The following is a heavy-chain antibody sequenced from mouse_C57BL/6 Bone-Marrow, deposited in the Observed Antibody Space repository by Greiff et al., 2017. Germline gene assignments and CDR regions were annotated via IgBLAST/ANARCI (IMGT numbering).Heavy chain of an antibody. J-gene: IGHJ4*01. CDR3: AREHYYDYYYAMDY. D-gene: IGHD2-4*01. V-gene: IGHV1-52*01. Sequence: QVQLQQPGAELVRPGSSVKLSCKASGYTFTSYWMHWVKQRPIQGLEWIGNIDPSDSETHYNQKFKDKATLTVDKSSSTAYMQLSSLTSEDSSVYYCAREHYYDYYYAMDYWGQGTSVTVSS. CDR1: GYTFTSYW. CDR2: IDPSDSET.